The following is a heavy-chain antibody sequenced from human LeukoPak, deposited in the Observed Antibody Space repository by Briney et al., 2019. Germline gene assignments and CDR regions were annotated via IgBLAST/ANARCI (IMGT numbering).Heavy chain of an antibody. J-gene: IGHJ4*02. V-gene: IGHV3-30*18. CDR3: AKDRSGDYFFDY. CDR2: IPKDGSNK. CDR1: GFTFSSHG. Sequence: GGSLRLSCAASGFTFSSHGMHWVRQAPGKGLEWVAVIPKDGSNKYYADSVKGRFTISRDNSKNTLYMQMNNLRTEDTAVYYCAKDRSGDYFFDYWGQGTLVTVSS. D-gene: IGHD4-17*01.